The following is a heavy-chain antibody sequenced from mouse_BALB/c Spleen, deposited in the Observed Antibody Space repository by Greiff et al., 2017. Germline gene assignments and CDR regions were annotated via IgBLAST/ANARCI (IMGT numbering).Heavy chain of an antibody. CDR2: ISNGGGST. CDR1: GFTFSSYT. Sequence: EVQRVESGGGLVQPGGSLKLSCAASGFTFSSYTMSWVRQTPEKRLEWVAYISNGGGSTYYPDTVKGRFTISRDNAKNTLYLQMSSLKSEDTAMYYCARQTGYYFDYWGQGTTLTVSS. CDR3: ARQTGYYFDY. D-gene: IGHD4-1*01. V-gene: IGHV5-12-2*01. J-gene: IGHJ2*01.